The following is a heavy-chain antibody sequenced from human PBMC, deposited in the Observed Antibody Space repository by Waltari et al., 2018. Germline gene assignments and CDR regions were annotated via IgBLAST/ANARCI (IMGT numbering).Heavy chain of an antibody. CDR3: TRDPDPGPSDWFDP. J-gene: IGHJ5*02. CDR1: GYNFIEYY. Sequence: QVQMVQSGAAVRKPGASVKVSCKASGYNFIEYYLHWVRQAPGQGLEWMAYFNPNGTETLYARSYRGRVDLTWDTSIRTAYMELSNLRSDDTAVYYCTRDPDPGPSDWFDPWGQGTLVTVSS. CDR2: FNPNGTET. V-gene: IGHV1-2*02. D-gene: IGHD3-10*01.